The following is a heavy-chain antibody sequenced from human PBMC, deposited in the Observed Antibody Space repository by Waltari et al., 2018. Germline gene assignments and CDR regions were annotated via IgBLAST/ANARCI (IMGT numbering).Heavy chain of an antibody. D-gene: IGHD6-19*01. V-gene: IGHV4-34*01. Sequence: QVQLQQWGAGLLKPSETLSLTCAVYGGSFSGYYWSWIRQPPGKGLEWIGEINHSGSTNYNPSLKSRVTISVDTSKNQFSLKLSSVTAADTAVYYCARGRGAGTVDYWGQGTLVTVSS. CDR1: GGSFSGYY. J-gene: IGHJ4*02. CDR3: ARGRGAGTVDY. CDR2: INHSGST.